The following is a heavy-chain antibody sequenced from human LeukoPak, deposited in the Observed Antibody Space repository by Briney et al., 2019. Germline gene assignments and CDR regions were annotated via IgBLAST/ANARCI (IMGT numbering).Heavy chain of an antibody. J-gene: IGHJ5*02. V-gene: IGHV3-30-3*01. CDR3: AKDRRVFGVVITNWFDP. Sequence: GGSLRLSCAASGFTFSSYAMHWVRQAPGKGLEWVAVISYDGSNKYYADSVKGRFTISRDNSKNTLYLQMNSLRAEDTAVYYCAKDRRVFGVVITNWFDPWGQGTLVTVSS. CDR2: ISYDGSNK. D-gene: IGHD3-3*01. CDR1: GFTFSSYA.